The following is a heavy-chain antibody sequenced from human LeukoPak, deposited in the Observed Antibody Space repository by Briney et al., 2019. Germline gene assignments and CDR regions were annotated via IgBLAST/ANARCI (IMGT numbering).Heavy chain of an antibody. CDR3: AKAPVTSCRGAYCYPFDY. J-gene: IGHJ4*02. Sequence: GGSLRLSCAASGFTFSTYGMSWVRQAPGKGLEWVSAISSTDAGTYHADSVRGRFTISRDSSKNTLYLQMNSLRAEDAAVYYCAKAPVTSCRGAYCYPFDYWGQGTLVTVSS. D-gene: IGHD2-21*01. CDR1: GFTFSTYG. V-gene: IGHV3-23*01. CDR2: ISSTDAGT.